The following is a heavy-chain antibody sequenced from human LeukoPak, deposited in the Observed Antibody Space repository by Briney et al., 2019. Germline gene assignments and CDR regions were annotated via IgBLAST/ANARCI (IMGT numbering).Heavy chain of an antibody. CDR1: GFTFGSYA. V-gene: IGHV3-7*01. J-gene: IGHJ4*02. CDR3: ARDQYY. Sequence: GGSLRLSCAASGFTFGSYAMSWVRQAPGKGLEWVANIKQDGSEKYYVDSVKGRFTISRDNAKNSLYLQMSSLRAEDTAVYYCARDQYYWGQGTLVTVSS. CDR2: IKQDGSEK.